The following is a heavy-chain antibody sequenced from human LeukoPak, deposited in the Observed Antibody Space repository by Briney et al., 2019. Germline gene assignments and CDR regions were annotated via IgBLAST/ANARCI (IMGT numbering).Heavy chain of an antibody. CDR3: ARDLVGMDY. CDR1: GFTFSSYG. D-gene: IGHD2-2*01. J-gene: IGHJ4*02. V-gene: IGHV3-33*01. Sequence: GGSRRLSCAASGFTFSSYGMHWVRQAPGKGLEWVAVIWYDGSNKYYADSVKGRFTISRDNSKNTLYLQMNSLRAEDTAVYYRARDLVGMDYWGQGTLVTVSS. CDR2: IWYDGSNK.